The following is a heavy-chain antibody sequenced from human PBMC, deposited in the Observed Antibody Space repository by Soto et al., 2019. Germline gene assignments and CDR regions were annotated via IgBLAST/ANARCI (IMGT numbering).Heavy chain of an antibody. J-gene: IGHJ4*02. CDR1: RCPSINYY. Sequence: SGTLPLPYTFSRCPSINYYWSRIRQPPVEGLAWIGYIYYTGNTNYNPSLKSRVTIPVDTSRNQFSLNLSSVTAADTAVYYCAKYYDSNPSYLHFAFWGQGALVTVSS. CDR3: AKYYDSNPSYLHFAF. CDR2: IYYTGNT. V-gene: IGHV4-59*01. D-gene: IGHD3-22*01.